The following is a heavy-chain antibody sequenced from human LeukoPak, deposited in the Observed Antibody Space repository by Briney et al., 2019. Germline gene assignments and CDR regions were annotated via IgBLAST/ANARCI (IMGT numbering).Heavy chain of an antibody. CDR1: GGSFSGYY. V-gene: IGHV4-34*01. CDR2: INHSGST. Sequence: SETLSLTCAVYGGSFSGYYWSWIRQPPGKGLEWIGEINHSGSTNYNPSHKSRVTISVDTSKNQFSLKLSSVTAADTAVYYCARVKNRIAAAGTGWFDPWGQGTLVTVSS. CDR3: ARVKNRIAAAGTGWFDP. D-gene: IGHD6-13*01. J-gene: IGHJ5*02.